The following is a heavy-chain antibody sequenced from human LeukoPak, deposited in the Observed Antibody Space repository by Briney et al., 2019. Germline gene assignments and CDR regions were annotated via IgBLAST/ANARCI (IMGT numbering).Heavy chain of an antibody. V-gene: IGHV4-59*01. CDR3: ARDRGRYCTNGVCYGSYWYFDL. J-gene: IGHJ2*01. D-gene: IGHD2-8*01. Sequence: SETLSLTCTVSGGSISSYYWSWIRQPPGKGLEWIGYIYYSGSTNYNPSLKSRVTISVDTSKNQFSLKLSSVTAADTAVYYCARDRGRYCTNGVCYGSYWYFDLWGRGTLVTVSS. CDR1: GGSISSYY. CDR2: IYYSGST.